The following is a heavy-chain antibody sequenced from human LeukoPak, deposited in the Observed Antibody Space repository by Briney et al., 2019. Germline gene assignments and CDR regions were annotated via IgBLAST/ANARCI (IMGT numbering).Heavy chain of an antibody. CDR2: IYYSGST. V-gene: IGHV4-59*01. J-gene: IGHJ2*01. CDR1: GGFISSSY. Sequence: SETLSLTCTVSGGFISSSYWSWIRQPPGKGLEWIGYIYYSGSTNYNPSLESRVTISVDTSKNQFSLKLSSVTAADTAVYYCARGDSSGYPWYFDLWGRGTLVTVSS. CDR3: ARGDSSGYPWYFDL. D-gene: IGHD3-22*01.